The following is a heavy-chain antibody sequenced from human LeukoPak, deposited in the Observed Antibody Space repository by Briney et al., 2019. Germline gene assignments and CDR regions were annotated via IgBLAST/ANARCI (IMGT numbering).Heavy chain of an antibody. CDR3: ARRPISTGIDY. CDR1: GFSISSGYY. D-gene: IGHD1-1*01. CDR2: IYHSGST. Sequence: ASETLSLTCAVSGFSISSGYYWDWIRQPPGKGLEWIGNIYHSGSTYYNPSLKSRVTISVDTSKNQFSLKLTSVTAAYTAVYYCARRPISTGIDYWGQGTLVTVSS. V-gene: IGHV4-38-2*01. J-gene: IGHJ4*02.